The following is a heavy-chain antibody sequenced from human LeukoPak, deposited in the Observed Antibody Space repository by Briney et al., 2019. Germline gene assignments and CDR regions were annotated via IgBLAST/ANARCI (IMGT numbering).Heavy chain of an antibody. J-gene: IGHJ4*02. Sequence: GGSLRLSCVASGFTFSDFWMSWVRQPPGKGLEWVSSISSSPSYIYYADSLKGRFTISRDNAKNSLYLQMNSLRAEDTAVYYCARALYGDYPFDYWGQGTLVTVSS. V-gene: IGHV3-21*01. CDR2: ISSSPSYI. CDR1: GFTFSDFW. D-gene: IGHD4-17*01. CDR3: ARALYGDYPFDY.